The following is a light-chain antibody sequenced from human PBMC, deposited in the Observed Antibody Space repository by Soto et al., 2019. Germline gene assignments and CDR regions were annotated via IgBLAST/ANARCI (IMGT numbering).Light chain of an antibody. Sequence: EIVVTQSPATLSVSPGERATLSCRASQSVGNNFAWYQQKPGQAPRLLIFATSTRATGVPARFSGSGSGTEFTITISSLQSEDFAFYYWQQYGDCPFTFGGGAKVEIE. J-gene: IGKJ4*02. V-gene: IGKV3-15*01. CDR3: QQYGDCPFT. CDR1: QSVGNN. CDR2: ATS.